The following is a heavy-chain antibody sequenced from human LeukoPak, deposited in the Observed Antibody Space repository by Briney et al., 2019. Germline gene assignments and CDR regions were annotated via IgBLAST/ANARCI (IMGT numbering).Heavy chain of an antibody. D-gene: IGHD3-3*01. Sequence: ASVKVSCKASGYTFTSYDINWVRQATGQGLEWMGWMNPNSGNTGYAQKFQGRVTVTRNTSISTVYMELSSLRSEDTAVYYCARGKPRITIFGVVTKGAFDIWGQGTMVTVSS. J-gene: IGHJ3*02. CDR1: GYTFTSYD. CDR3: ARGKPRITIFGVVTKGAFDI. CDR2: MNPNSGNT. V-gene: IGHV1-8*01.